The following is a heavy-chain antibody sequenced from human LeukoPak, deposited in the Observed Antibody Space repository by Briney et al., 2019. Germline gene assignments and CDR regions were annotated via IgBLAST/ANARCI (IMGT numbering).Heavy chain of an antibody. J-gene: IGHJ4*02. Sequence: PGGSLRLSCAASGFTFSSYAMSWVRQAPGKGLERVSAISGSGGSTYYADSVKGRFTISRDNSKNTLYLQITGLRAEDTAIYYCAKDKTISDPFDYWGQGTLVTVSS. D-gene: IGHD3-9*01. CDR3: AKDKTISDPFDY. CDR2: ISGSGGST. CDR1: GFTFSSYA. V-gene: IGHV3-23*01.